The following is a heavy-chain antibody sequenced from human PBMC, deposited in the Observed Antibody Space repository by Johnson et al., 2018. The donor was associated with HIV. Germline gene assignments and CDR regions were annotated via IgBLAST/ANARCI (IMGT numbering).Heavy chain of an antibody. CDR1: GFTFSSYG. V-gene: IGHV3-30*02. CDR2: IRDDGSNK. J-gene: IGHJ3*02. CDR3: AKSERAAAVPDAFDI. D-gene: IGHD6-13*01. Sequence: QMLLVESGGGVVQPGRSLRLSCAASGFTFSSYGMHWVRQAPGKGLEWVAFIRDDGSNKYSADSVKGRFTISRDNSKNTLYLQMNSLRAEDTAVYYCAKSERAAAVPDAFDIWGQGTMVTVSS.